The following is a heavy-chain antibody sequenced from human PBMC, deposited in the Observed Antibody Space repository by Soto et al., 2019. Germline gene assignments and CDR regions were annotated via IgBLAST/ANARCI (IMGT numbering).Heavy chain of an antibody. CDR2: INHVGST. D-gene: IGHD5-18*01. CDR3: ARFTSLHREYSYGDNYYYGMDV. J-gene: IGHJ6*02. Sequence: QAQLQQWGAGLLKPSETLSLTCAVYGGSFSGYYWSWIRQPPGKGLEWIGEINHVGSTNYNPSLTSRVAIAVDTSKSQFALKPSAVTAADPAVYYCARFTSLHREYSYGDNYYYGMDVWGQGTTVTVSS. CDR1: GGSFSGYY. V-gene: IGHV4-34*01.